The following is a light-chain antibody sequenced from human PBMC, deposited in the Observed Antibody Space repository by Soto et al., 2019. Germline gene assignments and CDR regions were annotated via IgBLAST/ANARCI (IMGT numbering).Light chain of an antibody. CDR1: RSDVGGYDY. Sequence: QSALTHTPSASGSLGQSFTISCTGTRSDVGGYDYVSWYQQHPGKAPKLMIYDVSKRPSGVPDRFSGSKSGNTASLTVSGLQAEDEADYYCTSYAGTNNFYVYVFGTGTKVTVL. CDR2: DVS. CDR3: TSYAGTNNFYVYV. J-gene: IGLJ1*01. V-gene: IGLV2-8*01.